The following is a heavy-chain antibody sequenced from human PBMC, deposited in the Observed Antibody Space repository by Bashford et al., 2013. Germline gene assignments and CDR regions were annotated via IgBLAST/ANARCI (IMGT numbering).Heavy chain of an antibody. J-gene: IGHJ4*02. CDR3: ARDGANWNDGPPEYYFDY. CDR2: MNSNRDNT. V-gene: IGHV1-8*01. D-gene: IGHD1-1*01. Sequence: ASVKVSCKASGYTFASYDVNWVRQATGQGLEWLGMNSNRDNTAYAQKFQGRVTMTRDTSISTAYMELSGLTSEDTAVYYCARDGANWNDGPPEYYFDYWAREPWSPSPQ. CDR1: GYTFASYD.